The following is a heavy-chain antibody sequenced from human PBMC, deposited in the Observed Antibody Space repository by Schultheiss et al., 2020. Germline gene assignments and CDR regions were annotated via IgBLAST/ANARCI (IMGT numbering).Heavy chain of an antibody. Sequence: GGSLRLSCAASGFTFDDYAMHWVRQAPGKGLEWVSGISWNSGSIGYADSVKGRFTISRDNAKNSLYLQMNSLRAEDTALYYCAKDGRPGTTYHFDYWGQGTLVNVPS. J-gene: IGHJ4*02. D-gene: IGHD1-7*01. CDR2: ISWNSGSI. V-gene: IGHV3-9*01. CDR3: AKDGRPGTTYHFDY. CDR1: GFTFDDYA.